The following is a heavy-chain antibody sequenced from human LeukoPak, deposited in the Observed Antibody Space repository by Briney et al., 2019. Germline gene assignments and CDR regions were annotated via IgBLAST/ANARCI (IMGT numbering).Heavy chain of an antibody. Sequence: PGGSLRLSCAASGINVSINYMSWVRQAPGKGLEWVSVIYAGGNTYYANSVKGRFTISRDSSKNTLYLQMNSLRVEDTAMFYCARGTQYWYFDLWGRGTLVTVSS. CDR3: ARGTQYWYFDL. CDR1: GINVSINY. V-gene: IGHV3-53*01. D-gene: IGHD2-15*01. CDR2: IYAGGNT. J-gene: IGHJ2*01.